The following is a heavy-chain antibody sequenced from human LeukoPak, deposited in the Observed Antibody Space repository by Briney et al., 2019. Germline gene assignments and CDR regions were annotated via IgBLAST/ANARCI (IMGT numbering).Heavy chain of an antibody. Sequence: SETLSLTCAVYGGSFSGYYWSWIRQPSGKGLEWIGEINHSGSTNYNPPLKSRVTISVDTSKNQFSLKLSSVTAADTAVYYCARRVATISYYYYYMDVWGKGTTVTISS. V-gene: IGHV4-34*01. CDR1: GGSFSGYY. D-gene: IGHD5-12*01. CDR2: INHSGST. J-gene: IGHJ6*03. CDR3: ARRVATISYYYYYMDV.